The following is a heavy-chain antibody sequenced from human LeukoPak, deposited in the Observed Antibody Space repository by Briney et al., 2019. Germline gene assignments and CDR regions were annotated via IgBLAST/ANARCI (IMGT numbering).Heavy chain of an antibody. J-gene: IGHJ5*02. V-gene: IGHV3-73*01. CDR1: GFTFSGSA. CDR3: AGLSESDRHFDP. D-gene: IGHD3-22*01. Sequence: GGSLRLSCAASGFTFSGSAMHWVRQASGKGLEWVGRVRTKTDNYATAYAASVKGRFTVSRDDSKNTAYLQMNSLSTEDTALYYYAGLSESDRHFDPWGQGTLVTVSS. CDR2: VRTKTDNYAT.